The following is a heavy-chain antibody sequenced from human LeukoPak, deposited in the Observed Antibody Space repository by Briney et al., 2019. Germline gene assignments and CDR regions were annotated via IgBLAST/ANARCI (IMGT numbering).Heavy chain of an antibody. J-gene: IGHJ6*02. Sequence: PGESLRLSCAASGFTFSDYSMNWVRQAPGKGLEWVSYISSSSSTIYFADSVKGRFTISRDNAKNSLYLQMSNLRAEDTAVYFCARGGGLDVWGQGATVTVSS. CDR1: GFTFSDYS. CDR3: ARGGGLDV. V-gene: IGHV3-48*04. D-gene: IGHD3-16*01. CDR2: ISSSSSTI.